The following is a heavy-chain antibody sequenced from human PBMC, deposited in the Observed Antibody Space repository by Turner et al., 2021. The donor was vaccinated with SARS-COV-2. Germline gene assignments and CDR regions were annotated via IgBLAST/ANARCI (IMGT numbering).Heavy chain of an antibody. CDR1: VGSISSYY. CDR2: IYYSGST. V-gene: IGHV4-59*01. Sequence: QVQLQESGPGLVKPSETLSLTCTVSVGSISSYYWSWIRQPPGKGLEWIGYIYYSGSTNYNPSLKSRVTISVDTSKNQFSLKLSSVTAADTAVYYCARVVPIGVYGSGSYDHGMDVWGQGTTVTVSS. J-gene: IGHJ6*02. CDR3: ARVVPIGVYGSGSYDHGMDV. D-gene: IGHD3-10*01.